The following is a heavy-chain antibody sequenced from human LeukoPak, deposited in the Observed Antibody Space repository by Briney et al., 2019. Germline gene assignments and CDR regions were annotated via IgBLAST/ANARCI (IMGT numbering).Heavy chain of an antibody. CDR2: IYSGGST. CDR1: EFSVGSNY. D-gene: IGHD7-27*01. V-gene: IGHV3-66*01. CDR3: AREEGGKLGIDYYFDY. Sequence: GRSLRLSCAASEFSVGSNYMTWVRQAPGKGLEWVSLIYSGGSTYYADSVKGRFTISRGNSKNTLYLQMNSLRAEDTAMYYCAREEGGKLGIDYYFDYWGQGTLVTVSS. J-gene: IGHJ4*02.